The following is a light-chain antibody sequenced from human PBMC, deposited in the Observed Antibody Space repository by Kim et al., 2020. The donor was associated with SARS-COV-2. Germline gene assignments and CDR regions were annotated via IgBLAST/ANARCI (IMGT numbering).Light chain of an antibody. V-gene: IGKV3-15*01. CDR1: QSVSAN. CDR2: GAS. CDR3: QQYSTCPLT. Sequence: VTPGERVTSSGGAGQSVSANLSWYLQKPGQSPRLLIYGASSRATRIPARFSGSGSVSEFTLTISSLQTKDFAVCYCQQYSTCPLTFGGGTKVDIK. J-gene: IGKJ4*01.